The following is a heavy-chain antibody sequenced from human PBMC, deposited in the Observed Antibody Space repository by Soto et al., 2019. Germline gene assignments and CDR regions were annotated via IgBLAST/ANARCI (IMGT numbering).Heavy chain of an antibody. CDR1: GGSISSYY. Sequence: PSETLSLTCTVSGGSISSYYWSWIRQPPGKGLEWIGYIYYSGSTNYNPSLKSRVTISVDTSKNQFSPKLSSVTAADTAVYYCARDRVLAFSGSDTPAFHYYYGMDVWGQGTTVTVSS. D-gene: IGHD1-26*01. CDR3: ARDRVLAFSGSDTPAFHYYYGMDV. J-gene: IGHJ6*02. V-gene: IGHV4-59*01. CDR2: IYYSGST.